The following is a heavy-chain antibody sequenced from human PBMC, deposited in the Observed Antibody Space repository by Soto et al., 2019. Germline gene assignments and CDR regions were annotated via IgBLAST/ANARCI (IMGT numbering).Heavy chain of an antibody. D-gene: IGHD1-26*01. Sequence: ASVKVSCKASGYTFTSYYMHWVRQAPGQGLEWMGIINPSGGSTSYAQKFQGRVTMTRDTSTSTVYMELSSLRSEDTAVYYCARDPGYSGSYRDYYYYYGMDVWGQGTTVTVSS. CDR2: INPSGGST. J-gene: IGHJ6*02. CDR3: ARDPGYSGSYRDYYYYYGMDV. V-gene: IGHV1-46*01. CDR1: GYTFTSYY.